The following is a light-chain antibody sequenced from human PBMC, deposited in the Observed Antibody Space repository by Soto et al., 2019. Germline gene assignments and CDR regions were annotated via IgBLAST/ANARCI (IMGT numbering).Light chain of an antibody. CDR1: QSIKSW. Sequence: DIQMTQSPSSVSASVGDRVTITCRGSQSIKSWLAWYQQKPGKAPKLLIYEASSLESGVPSRFGGSGSGTEFTLTISSLQPDDFATYYCQQYNTYSWTFGQGTRLE. V-gene: IGKV1-5*03. CDR2: EAS. J-gene: IGKJ5*01. CDR3: QQYNTYSWT.